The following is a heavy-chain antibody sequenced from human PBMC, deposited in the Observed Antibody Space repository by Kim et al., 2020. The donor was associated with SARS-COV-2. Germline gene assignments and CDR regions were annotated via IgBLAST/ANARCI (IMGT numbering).Heavy chain of an antibody. CDR2: T. Sequence: TKYSQKFQGRVTITRDTSASTAYMGLSSLRSEDTVVYYCAGLVPKPLDDWGQGTLVTVSS. J-gene: IGHJ4*02. CDR3: AGLVPKPLDD. D-gene: IGHD2-2*01. V-gene: IGHV1-3*01.